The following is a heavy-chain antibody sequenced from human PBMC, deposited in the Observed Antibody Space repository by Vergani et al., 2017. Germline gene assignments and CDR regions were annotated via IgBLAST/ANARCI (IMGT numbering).Heavy chain of an antibody. Sequence: QVQLQESGPGLVKPSETLSLTCTVSGGSISSYYWSWIRQPPGKGLEWIGYIYYSGSTNYNPSLKSRVTRSVDTSKNQFSLKLSSVTAADTAVYYCARVDGAPPAAFDYWGQGTLVTVSS. J-gene: IGHJ4*02. CDR1: GGSISSYY. CDR3: ARVDGAPPAAFDY. V-gene: IGHV4-59*01. CDR2: IYYSGST. D-gene: IGHD4-17*01.